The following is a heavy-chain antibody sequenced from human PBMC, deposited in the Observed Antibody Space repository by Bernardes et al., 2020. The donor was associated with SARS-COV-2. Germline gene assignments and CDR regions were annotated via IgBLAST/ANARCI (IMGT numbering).Heavy chain of an antibody. CDR2: ISHTSTYI. Sequence: PRLSCAASGFTFSSYSMNWVRQAPGTGLEWVSSISHTSTYIYDADSVKGRFTISRDNAKGSLYLQMKSLRAEDTAVYFCARGDGDNDYYYLDVWGKGTTVTVS. V-gene: IGHV3-21*01. CDR3: ARGDGDNDYYYLDV. J-gene: IGHJ6*03. D-gene: IGHD1-1*01. CDR1: GFTFSSYS.